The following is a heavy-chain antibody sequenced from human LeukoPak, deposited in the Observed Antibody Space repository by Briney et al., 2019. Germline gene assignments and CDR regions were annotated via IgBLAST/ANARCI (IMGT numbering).Heavy chain of an antibody. J-gene: IGHJ6*03. CDR3: AKTGKYRSSSGEKKNYYYYYYMDV. CDR2: INSDGSST. D-gene: IGHD6-6*01. Sequence: GGSLRLSCAASGFTFSSYWMHWVRQAPGKGLVWVSCINSDGSSTNYADSVKGRFTISRDNAKNTLYLQMNSLRAEDTAVYYCAKTGKYRSSSGEKKNYYYYYYMDVWGKGTTVSVSS. V-gene: IGHV3-74*01. CDR1: GFTFSSYW.